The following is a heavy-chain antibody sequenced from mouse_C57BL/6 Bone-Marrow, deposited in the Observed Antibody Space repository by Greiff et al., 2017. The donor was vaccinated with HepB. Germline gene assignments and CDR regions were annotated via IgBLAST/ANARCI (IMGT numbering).Heavy chain of an antibody. CDR1: GYSITSGYY. V-gene: IGHV3-6*01. CDR3: ARGFCAWLAY. J-gene: IGHJ3*01. CDR2: ISYDGSN. Sequence: EVQLQESGPGLVKPSQSLSLTCSVTGYSITSGYYWNWIRQFPGNKLEWMGYISYDGSNNYNPSLKNRISITRDTSKNQFFLKLNSVTTEDTATYYCARGFCAWLAYWGQGTLVTVSA.